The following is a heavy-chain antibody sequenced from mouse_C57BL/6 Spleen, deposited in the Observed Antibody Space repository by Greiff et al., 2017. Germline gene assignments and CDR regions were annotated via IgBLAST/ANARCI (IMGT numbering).Heavy chain of an antibody. CDR3: VRVPYDCDEGCFDY. D-gene: IGHD2-4*01. CDR1: GFTFNTYA. V-gene: IGHV10-3*01. J-gene: IGHJ2*01. Sequence: EVQRVESGGGLVQPKGSLKLSCAASGFTFNTYAMHWVRQAPGKGLEWVARIRSKSSNYATYYADSVKDRFTISRDESQSMLYLQMNNLKTKDTAMDYGVRVPYDCDEGCFDYWGQGTTLTVSS. CDR2: IRSKSSNYAT.